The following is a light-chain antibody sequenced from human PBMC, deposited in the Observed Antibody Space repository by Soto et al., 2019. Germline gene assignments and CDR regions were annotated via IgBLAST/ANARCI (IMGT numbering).Light chain of an antibody. V-gene: IGKV3D-20*02. CDR2: SVS. CDR3: QQRSNWPPT. CDR1: QSFSRQS. J-gene: IGKJ1*01. Sequence: EIVLTQSPGTLYLSPGERATLSCRASQSFSRQSLSWYQQKPGQAPRLLIYSVSMRATGIPDRFSGSGSGTDFTLTITSLEPEDFAVYYCQQRSNWPPTFGQGTKVDIK.